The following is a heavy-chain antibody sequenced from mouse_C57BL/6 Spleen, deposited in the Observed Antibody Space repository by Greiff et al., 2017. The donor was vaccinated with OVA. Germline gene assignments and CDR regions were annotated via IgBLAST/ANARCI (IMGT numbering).Heavy chain of an antibody. J-gene: IGHJ2*01. CDR3: TREDYDADY. Sequence: QVQLKESGAELVRPGASVTLSCKASGYTFTDYEMHWVKQTPVHGLEWIGAIDPETGGTAYNQKFKGKSILTADKSSSTAYMELRSLTSEDSAVYYCTREDYDADYWGQGTTLTVSS. CDR1: GYTFTDYE. D-gene: IGHD2-4*01. V-gene: IGHV1-15*01. CDR2: IDPETGGT.